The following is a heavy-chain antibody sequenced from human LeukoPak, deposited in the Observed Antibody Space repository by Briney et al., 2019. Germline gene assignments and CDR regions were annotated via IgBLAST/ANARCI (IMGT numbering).Heavy chain of an antibody. CDR1: EFTFSRYP. V-gene: IGHV3-30-3*01. J-gene: IGHJ3*02. D-gene: IGHD4-23*01. CDR2: ISYDGTNT. CDR3: ARGASLVAGNSPDAFDI. Sequence: PGRSLRLSCAASEFTFSRYPMQWVRQSPVKGLEWVAVISYDGTNTHYGDSVKGRFTISRDNSKNTLYLQMNSLRVEDTAVYYCARGASLVAGNSPDAFDIWGQGTRVTVSS.